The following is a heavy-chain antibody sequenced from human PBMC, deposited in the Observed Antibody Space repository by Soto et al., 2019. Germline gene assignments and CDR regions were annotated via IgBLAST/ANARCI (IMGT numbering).Heavy chain of an antibody. J-gene: IGHJ4*02. Sequence: GGSLRLSCAASGFTISNYWMSWVRQAPGKGLEWVANIKQDGSVRHYVDSVEGRFMISRDNAKNSLYLQMNSLRVEDTAVYYCARDCCASGSHDFWGQGNLVTVSS. CDR1: GFTISNYW. V-gene: IGHV3-7*01. D-gene: IGHD3-10*01. CDR3: ARDCCASGSHDF. CDR2: IKQDGSVR.